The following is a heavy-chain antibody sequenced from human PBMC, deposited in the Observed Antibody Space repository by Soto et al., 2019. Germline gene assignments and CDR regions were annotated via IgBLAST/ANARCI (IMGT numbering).Heavy chain of an antibody. CDR2: IYSSGST. J-gene: IGHJ5*02. D-gene: IGHD3-16*01. V-gene: IGHV4-30-4*01. CDR3: AREYDALPFDP. Sequence: SQPQSLTCTVSGGYISSDYFYWTWIRQPPGKGLEWIGEIYSSGSTSYNPSLKSRLTMSLDTSKNQFSLKLSSVTAADTAAYYCAREYDALPFDPWGQGTLVTVSS. CDR1: GGYISSDYFY.